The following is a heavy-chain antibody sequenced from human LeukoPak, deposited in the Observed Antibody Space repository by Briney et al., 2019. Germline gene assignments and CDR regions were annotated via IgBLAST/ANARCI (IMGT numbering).Heavy chain of an antibody. CDR2: INHSGST. Sequence: PSETLSLTCAVYGGSFSGYYWSWIRLPPGKGLEWIGEINHSGSTNYNPSLKSRVTISAETSKNQLSLKLSSVTAADTAVYYCASRKLGNDYWGQGTLVTVSS. J-gene: IGHJ4*02. CDR1: GGSFSGYY. V-gene: IGHV4-34*01. D-gene: IGHD7-27*01. CDR3: ASRKLGNDY.